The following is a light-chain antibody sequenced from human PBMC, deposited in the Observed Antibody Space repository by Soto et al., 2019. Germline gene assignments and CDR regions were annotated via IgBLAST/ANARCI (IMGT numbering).Light chain of an antibody. J-gene: IGKJ2*02. CDR2: TLF. V-gene: IGKV2-40*01. CDR1: QSLLDSHDGNTY. Sequence: DIVMTQTPLSLPVTPGEPASISYRSSQSLLDSHDGNTYMDWYLQRPGQSRQILIYTLFHRATGVPDRLSGSESETDFTLRNSRVEAEDVGGYYCMQRREFPCTFGGETKLEI. CDR3: MQRREFPCT.